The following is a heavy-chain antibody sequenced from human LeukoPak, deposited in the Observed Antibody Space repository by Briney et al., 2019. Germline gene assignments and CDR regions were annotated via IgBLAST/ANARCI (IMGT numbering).Heavy chain of an antibody. V-gene: IGHV3-23*01. CDR2: VTGSGGST. CDR1: GFTFSSFA. D-gene: IGHD2-15*01. Sequence: PGGSLRLSCAASGFTFSSFAMSWVRQARGKGLEWVSAVTGSGGSTYYTDSVKGRFTISRDNFKNILYLQMNNLRADDTALYYCASRYCSGGSCYNRYYFDNWGQGTLVTVSS. J-gene: IGHJ4*02. CDR3: ASRYCSGGSCYNRYYFDN.